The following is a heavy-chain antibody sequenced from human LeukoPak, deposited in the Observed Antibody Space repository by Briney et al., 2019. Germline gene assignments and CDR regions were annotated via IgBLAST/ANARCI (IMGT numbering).Heavy chain of an antibody. CDR1: GYTFTGYY. Sequence: ASVKVSCKASGYTFTGYYMHWVRQAPGQGLEWMGWINPNSGGTNYAQKFQGRVTMSRDTSINTVYMEVSRLTSDDTAVYYCARDGTFDIWGQGTMVTVSS. V-gene: IGHV1-2*02. J-gene: IGHJ3*02. CDR2: INPNSGGT. CDR3: ARDGTFDI. D-gene: IGHD2-15*01.